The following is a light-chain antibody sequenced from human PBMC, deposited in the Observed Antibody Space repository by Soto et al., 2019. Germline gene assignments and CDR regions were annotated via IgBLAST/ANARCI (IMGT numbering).Light chain of an antibody. J-gene: IGLJ2*01. V-gene: IGLV3-1*01. CDR3: QAWDSSTAV. CDR2: QDS. CDR1: KLGDKY. Sequence: YDLTQPPSVSVSPGQTASITCSGDKLGDKYACWYQQKPGQSPVLVIYQDSKRPSGIPERFSGSNSGNTATLTISGTQAMDEADYYCQAWDSSTAVFGGGTKLTVL.